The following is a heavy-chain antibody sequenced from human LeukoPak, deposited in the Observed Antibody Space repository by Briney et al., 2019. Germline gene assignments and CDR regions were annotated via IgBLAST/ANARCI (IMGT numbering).Heavy chain of an antibody. Sequence: GRSLRLSCAASGFTFSSYGMHWVRQAPGKGLEWVAVIWYDGSNKYYADSVKGRFTISRDNSKNTLYLQMNSLRAEDTAVYYCARDGIEMATTVYYYYGMDVWGQGTTVTVSS. CDR3: ARDGIEMATTVYYYYGMDV. V-gene: IGHV3-33*01. J-gene: IGHJ6*02. CDR1: GFTFSSYG. CDR2: IWYDGSNK. D-gene: IGHD5-24*01.